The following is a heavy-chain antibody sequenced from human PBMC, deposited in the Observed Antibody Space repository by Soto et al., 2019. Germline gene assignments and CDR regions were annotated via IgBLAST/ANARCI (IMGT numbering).Heavy chain of an antibody. V-gene: IGHV3-23*01. CDR2: ISGSGGST. CDR1: GFTFSTYA. Sequence: EVQLYESGGGLVQPGGSLRLSCAASGFTFSTYAMSWDRQAPGKGLEWVSAISGSGGSTYYADSVKGRFTISRDNSKNTLYLQMHSLRAEDTAVYYCAKNWDTTSSSSSHWGQGTPVTVSS. D-gene: IGHD6-6*01. J-gene: IGHJ4*02. CDR3: AKNWDTTSSSSSH.